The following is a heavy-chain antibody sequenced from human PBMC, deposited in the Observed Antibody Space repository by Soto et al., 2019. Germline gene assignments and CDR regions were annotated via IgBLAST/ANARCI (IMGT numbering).Heavy chain of an antibody. CDR3: ARDGTPPMNQMLLSTAHFYGLDV. V-gene: IGHV3-11*06. D-gene: IGHD2-2*01. CDR2: ISSRGSYT. J-gene: IGHJ6*02. CDR1: GFTFDDYY. Sequence: QLVESGGGLVKPGGSLRLSCAASGFTFDDYYMTWIRQAPGKGLEWVSYISSRGSYTRYADSVKGRFAISRDNDKNSLYLQMNSLRAEDTAVYYCARDGTPPMNQMLLSTAHFYGLDVWGPGTTVSV.